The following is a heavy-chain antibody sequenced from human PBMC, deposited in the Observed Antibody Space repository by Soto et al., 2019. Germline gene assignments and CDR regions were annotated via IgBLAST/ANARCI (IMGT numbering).Heavy chain of an antibody. CDR3: ARGQYSSGGGYFDY. V-gene: IGHV3-48*03. CDR1: GFTFSSYE. CDR2: ISSSASTI. D-gene: IGHD6-19*01. J-gene: IGHJ4*02. Sequence: EVQLVESGGGLVQPGGSLRLSCAASGFTFSSYEMNWVRQAPGKGLEWVSYISSSASTIYYADSVKGRFTISRDNAKNSLYRQMNSVRAEDTAVYYCARGQYSSGGGYFDYWGQETLVTVSS.